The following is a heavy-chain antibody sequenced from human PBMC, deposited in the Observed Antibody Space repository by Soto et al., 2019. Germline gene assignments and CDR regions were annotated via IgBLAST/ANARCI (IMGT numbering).Heavy chain of an antibody. CDR1: GFTVSSNY. J-gene: IGHJ4*02. Sequence: GALRLSCAASGFTVSSNYMSWVRQAPGKGLEWVSVIYSGGSTYYADSVKGRFTISRDNSKNTLYLQMNSLRAEDTAVYYCAKQPASIRTFDYWGQGALVTVSS. D-gene: IGHD2-2*01. V-gene: IGHV3-53*01. CDR3: AKQPASIRTFDY. CDR2: IYSGGST.